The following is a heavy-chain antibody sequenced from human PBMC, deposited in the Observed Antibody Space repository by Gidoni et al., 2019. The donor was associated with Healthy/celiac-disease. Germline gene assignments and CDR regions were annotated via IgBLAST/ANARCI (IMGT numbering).Heavy chain of an antibody. CDR2: IYYSGST. J-gene: IGHJ4*02. Sequence: QVHLQASVPALVNPSETLSLTCTVSFCSISSYYWSWIRQPPGKGLEWIGYIYYSGSTNYNTSLKSRVTISVDTSKNQFYLKLSSVTAADKAVYYCARGGHSYGYFDYYFDYWGQGTLVTVSS. D-gene: IGHD5-18*01. CDR3: ARGGHSYGYFDYYFDY. CDR1: FCSISSYY. V-gene: IGHV4-59*01.